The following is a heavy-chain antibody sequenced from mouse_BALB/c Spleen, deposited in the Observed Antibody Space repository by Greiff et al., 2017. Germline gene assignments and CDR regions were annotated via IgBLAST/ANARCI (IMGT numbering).Heavy chain of an antibody. V-gene: IGHV2-9-2*01. CDR3: VRSGDGYYDFDY. CDR2: IWTGGGT. D-gene: IGHD2-3*01. J-gene: IGHJ2*01. Sequence: ESGPGLVAPSQSLSITCTVSGFSLTSYDISWIRQPPGKGLEWLGVIWTGGGTNYNSAFMSRLSISKDNSKSQVFLKMNSLQTDDTAIYYCVRSGDGYYDFDYWGQGTTLTVSS. CDR1: GFSLTSYD.